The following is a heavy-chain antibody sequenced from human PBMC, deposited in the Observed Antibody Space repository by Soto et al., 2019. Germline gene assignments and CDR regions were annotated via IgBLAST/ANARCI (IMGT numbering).Heavy chain of an antibody. CDR2: IYYSGST. CDR3: ARSLEQWLESAAFDI. J-gene: IGHJ3*02. D-gene: IGHD6-19*01. CDR1: GGSISSSSYY. Sequence: PSETLSLTCTVSGGSISSSSYYWGWIRQPPGKGLEWIGSIYYSGSTYYNPSLKSRVTISVDTSKNQFSLKLSSVTAADTAVYYCARSLEQWLESAAFDIWGQGTMVTVSS. V-gene: IGHV4-39*01.